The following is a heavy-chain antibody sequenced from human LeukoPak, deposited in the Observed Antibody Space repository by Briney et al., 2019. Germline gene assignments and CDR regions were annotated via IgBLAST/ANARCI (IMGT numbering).Heavy chain of an antibody. D-gene: IGHD1-1*01. J-gene: IGHJ6*03. Sequence: GASVKVSCKASGYTFTGYYMHWVRQAPGQGLEWMGWINPNSGGTNYAQKFQGRVTMTRDTSISTAYMELSRLRSDDTAVYYCAREGPGTTGTMGGVYYYYYMDVWGKGTTVTISS. CDR2: INPNSGGT. V-gene: IGHV1-2*02. CDR1: GYTFTGYY. CDR3: AREGPGTTGTMGGVYYYYYMDV.